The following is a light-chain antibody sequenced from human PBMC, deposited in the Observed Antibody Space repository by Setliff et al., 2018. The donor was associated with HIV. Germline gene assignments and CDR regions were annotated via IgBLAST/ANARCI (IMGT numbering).Light chain of an antibody. CDR1: NSDVGSYNL. CDR3: SSYAGSNNYV. J-gene: IGLJ1*01. V-gene: IGLV2-14*02. Sequence: QSALTQPASVSGSPGQSITISCTGTNSDVGSYNLVSWYQQHPGKAPKLMIYEVSKRPSGVSNRFSGSKSGNTASLTVSGLQAEDEADYYCSSYAGSNNYVFGTGTKVTVL. CDR2: EVS.